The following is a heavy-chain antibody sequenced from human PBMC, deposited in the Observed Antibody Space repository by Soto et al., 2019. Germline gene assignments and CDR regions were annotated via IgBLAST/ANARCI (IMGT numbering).Heavy chain of an antibody. Sequence: SKTLSLTCAVYGGSFSGYYWSWIRQPPGKGLEWIGEINHSGSTNYNPSLKSRVTISVDTSKNQFSLKLSSVTAADTAVYYCARGHYGSGAMAIYYFDYWGQGTLVTVSS. CDR3: ARGHYGSGAMAIYYFDY. CDR1: GGSFSGYY. V-gene: IGHV4-34*01. J-gene: IGHJ4*02. D-gene: IGHD3-10*01. CDR2: INHSGST.